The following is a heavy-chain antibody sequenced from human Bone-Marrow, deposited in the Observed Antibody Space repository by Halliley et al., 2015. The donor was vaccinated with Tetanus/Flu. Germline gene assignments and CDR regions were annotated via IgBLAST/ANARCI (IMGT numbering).Heavy chain of an antibody. V-gene: IGHV3-48*03. Sequence: SLRLSCAASGFNIRTYDMNWVRQAPGKGPEWVSYISSSGSYKYYADLMKGRFTISRDNAKNSLYLQMNSLRVEDTAVYYCARAHYDSSGHARDAFDVWGQGTVVTVSS. J-gene: IGHJ3*01. CDR1: GFNIRTYD. CDR3: ARAHYDSSGHARDAFDV. D-gene: IGHD3-22*01. CDR2: ISSSGSYK.